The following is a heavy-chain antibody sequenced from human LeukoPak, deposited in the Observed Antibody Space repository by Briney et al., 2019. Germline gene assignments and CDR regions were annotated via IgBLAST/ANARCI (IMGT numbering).Heavy chain of an antibody. V-gene: IGHV6-1*01. J-gene: IGHJ4*02. Sequence: SQTLSLTCAISGDSVSSNSAAWNWIRQSPSRGLEWLGRTYYRSKWYNDYAVSVKSRITINPDTSKNQFSLKLSSVTAADTAVYYCARGCQLGGDYQLTDFDYWGQGTLVTVSS. CDR2: TYYRSKWYN. D-gene: IGHD4-17*01. CDR3: ARGCQLGGDYQLTDFDY. CDR1: GDSVSSNSAA.